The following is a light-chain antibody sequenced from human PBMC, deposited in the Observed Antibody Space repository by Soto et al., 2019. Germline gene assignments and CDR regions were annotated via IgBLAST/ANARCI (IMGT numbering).Light chain of an antibody. CDR3: CSYAGSNNFTV. J-gene: IGLJ7*01. CDR1: SSDVGGYNY. Sequence: QSVLTQPPSASGSPGQSVTISCTGTSSDVGGYNYVSWYQHHPGKAPKFIIYEVSQRPSGVPDRFSGSKSGNTASLTVSGLQTEDEADYYCCSYAGSNNFTVFGGGTQLTVL. V-gene: IGLV2-8*01. CDR2: EVS.